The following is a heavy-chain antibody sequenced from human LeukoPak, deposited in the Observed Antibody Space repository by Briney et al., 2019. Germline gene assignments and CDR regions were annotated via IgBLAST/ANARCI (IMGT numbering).Heavy chain of an antibody. CDR1: GFTFSSYW. CDR3: ARRRYYYDSSGSYPGTFDY. D-gene: IGHD3-22*01. J-gene: IGHJ4*02. CDR2: IKQDGSEK. Sequence: GGSLRLSCAASGFTFSSYWMSWVRQAPGKGLEWVANIKQDGSEKYYVDSVKGRFTISRDNAKNSLYLQMNSLRAEDTAVYYCARRRYYYDSSGSYPGTFDYWGQGTLVTVSS. V-gene: IGHV3-7*01.